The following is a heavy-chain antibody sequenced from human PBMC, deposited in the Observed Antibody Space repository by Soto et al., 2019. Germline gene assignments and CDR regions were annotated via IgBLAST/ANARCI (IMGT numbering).Heavy chain of an antibody. J-gene: IGHJ2*01. V-gene: IGHV1-46*01. CDR3: ARTYGDRDWYFDL. CDR1: GYTFTSYY. CDR2: INPSGGST. Sequence: QVQLVQSGAEVKKPGASVKVSCKASGYTFTSYYMHWVRQAPGQGLEWMGIINPSGGSTSYAQKFQGRVTMTRDTSTRTVYMELSSLRSEDTAVYYCARTYGDRDWYFDLWGRGTLVTVSS. D-gene: IGHD4-17*01.